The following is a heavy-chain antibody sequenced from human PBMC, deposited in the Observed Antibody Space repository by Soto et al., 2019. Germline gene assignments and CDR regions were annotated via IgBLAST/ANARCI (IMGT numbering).Heavy chain of an antibody. CDR2: IYYSGST. V-gene: IGHV4-31*03. J-gene: IGHJ4*02. Sequence: QVQLQESGPGLVKPSQTLSLTCTVSGGSISSGGYYWSWIRQHPGKGLEWIGYIYYSGSTYYNPSLKSRVTLSVDTSKNQFSLKLSSVTAADTAVYYCARYCSGGSCYNLPFDYWGQGTLVTVSS. CDR1: GGSISSGGYY. CDR3: ARYCSGGSCYNLPFDY. D-gene: IGHD2-15*01.